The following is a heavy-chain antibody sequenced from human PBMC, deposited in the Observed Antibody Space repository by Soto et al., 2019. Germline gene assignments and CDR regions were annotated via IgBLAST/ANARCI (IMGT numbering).Heavy chain of an antibody. CDR3: ARQKLGYCSGGSCYPRIYYGMDV. CDR2: IYYSGST. J-gene: IGHJ6*02. D-gene: IGHD2-15*01. V-gene: IGHV4-59*01. CDR1: GGSISSYY. Sequence: SETLSLTCTVSGGSISSYYWSWIRQPPGKGLEWIGYIYYSGSTNYNPSLKSRVTIPVDTSKNQFSLKLSSVTAADTAVYYCARQKLGYCSGGSCYPRIYYGMDVWGQGTTVTVSS.